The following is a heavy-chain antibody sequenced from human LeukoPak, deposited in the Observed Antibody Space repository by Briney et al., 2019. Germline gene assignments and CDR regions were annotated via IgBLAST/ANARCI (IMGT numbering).Heavy chain of an antibody. Sequence: PGGSLRLSCAASGFTFSAYWMHWVRQGPGKGLVWVSGINGDGSKTNYADSVKGRFTVSRDNDKNTVYVQMNSLRAEDTAVYYCAKAGPGSLYYYYGMDVWGQGTTVTVSS. CDR1: GFTFSAYW. V-gene: IGHV3-74*01. J-gene: IGHJ6*02. CDR2: INGDGSKT. D-gene: IGHD7-27*01. CDR3: AKAGPGSLYYYYGMDV.